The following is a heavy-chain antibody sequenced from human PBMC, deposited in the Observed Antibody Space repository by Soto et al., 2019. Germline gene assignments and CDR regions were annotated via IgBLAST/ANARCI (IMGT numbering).Heavy chain of an antibody. V-gene: IGHV3-30*03. CDR3: ARLKPTDVRNLPANFDH. Sequence: GGSLRLSCAASGFPFSSYGMHWVRQAPGKGLEWVAVISYDGSNKYYADSVKGRFTISRDNSKNTLYLQMNSLRAEDTAMYYCARLKPTDVRNLPANFDHWGQGTLVTVSS. J-gene: IGHJ4*02. CDR2: ISYDGSNK. D-gene: IGHD6-25*01. CDR1: GFPFSSYG.